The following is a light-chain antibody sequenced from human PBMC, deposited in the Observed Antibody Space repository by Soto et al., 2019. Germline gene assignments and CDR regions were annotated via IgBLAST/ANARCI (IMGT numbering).Light chain of an antibody. J-gene: IGLJ1*01. Sequence: QSVLTQPASVSGSPGQSITISCTGTSSDVGGYNYVSWYQQHPGKAPKLMIYEVSNRPSGVPNRFSGSKSGNTAPLTISGLQAEDEADYYCSSYTSSSTLVFGTGTKVTVL. CDR2: EVS. V-gene: IGLV2-14*01. CDR3: SSYTSSSTLV. CDR1: SSDVGGYNY.